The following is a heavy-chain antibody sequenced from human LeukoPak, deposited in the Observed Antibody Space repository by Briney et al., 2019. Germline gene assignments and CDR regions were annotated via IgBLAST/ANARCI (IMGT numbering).Heavy chain of an antibody. Sequence: PSETLSLTCTVSGGSISSYYWSWIRQPPGKGLEWIGYIYYSGSTNYNPSLKSRVTISVDTSKNQFSLKLSSVTAADTAVYYCARIKVSYYYGMGVWGQGTTVTVSS. V-gene: IGHV4-59*08. CDR2: IYYSGST. CDR3: ARIKVSYYYGMGV. CDR1: GGSISSYY. J-gene: IGHJ6*02.